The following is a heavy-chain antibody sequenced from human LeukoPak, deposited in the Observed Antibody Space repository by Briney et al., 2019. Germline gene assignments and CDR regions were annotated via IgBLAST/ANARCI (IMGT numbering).Heavy chain of an antibody. CDR1: GYTFTGYY. CDR2: INPNSGGT. V-gene: IGHV1-2*02. Sequence: ASVKVSCKASGYTFTGYYMHWVRQAPGQGLEWMGWINPNSGGTNYAQKFQGRVTMTRDTSISTAYMELSRLGSDDTAVYYCARDAPEYYYDSSGYYRGTWYAFDIWGQGTMVTVSS. CDR3: ARDAPEYYYDSSGYYRGTWYAFDI. J-gene: IGHJ3*02. D-gene: IGHD3-22*01.